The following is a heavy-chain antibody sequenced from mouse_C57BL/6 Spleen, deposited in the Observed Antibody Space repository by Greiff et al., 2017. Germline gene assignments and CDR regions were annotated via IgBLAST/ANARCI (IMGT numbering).Heavy chain of an antibody. V-gene: IGHV1-4*01. D-gene: IGHD2-4*01. J-gene: IGHJ2*01. CDR3: ARFPYDYDGGYYLEY. Sequence: QVQLQQSGAELARPGASVKMSCKASGYTFTSYTMHWVKQRPGQGLEWIGYINPSSGYTKYNQKFKDKATLTADKSSSTAYMQLSSLTSEDSAVYYCARFPYDYDGGYYLEYWGQGNTLTVSS. CDR2: INPSSGYT. CDR1: GYTFTSYT.